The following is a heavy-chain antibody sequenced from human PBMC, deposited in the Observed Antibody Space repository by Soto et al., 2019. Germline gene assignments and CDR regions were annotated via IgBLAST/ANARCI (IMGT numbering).Heavy chain of an antibody. D-gene: IGHD1-26*01. CDR1: GYSISSGYY. Sequence: PSETLSLTCAVSGYSISSGYYWGWIRQPPGKGLEWIGSIYHSGSTYYNPSLKSRVTISVDTSKNQFSLKLSSVTAADTAVYYCARVGATTEPFDYWGQGTLVTVS. V-gene: IGHV4-38-2*01. J-gene: IGHJ4*02. CDR3: ARVGATTEPFDY. CDR2: IYHSGST.